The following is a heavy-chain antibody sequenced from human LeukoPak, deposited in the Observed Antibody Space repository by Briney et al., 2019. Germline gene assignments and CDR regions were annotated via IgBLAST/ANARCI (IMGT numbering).Heavy chain of an antibody. CDR2: ISGSGGST. D-gene: IGHD3-9*01. J-gene: IGHJ4*02. Sequence: GGTLRLSRAAAGFTFSSYGMNWVRQAPGKGLEWVSGISGSGGSTYYAVSVKGRFTISRDNSKNTLDLQMNSLRAEDTAVYYCAIDDAWLRYQYWGQGTLVTVSS. V-gene: IGHV3-23*01. CDR1: GFTFSSYG. CDR3: AIDDAWLRYQY.